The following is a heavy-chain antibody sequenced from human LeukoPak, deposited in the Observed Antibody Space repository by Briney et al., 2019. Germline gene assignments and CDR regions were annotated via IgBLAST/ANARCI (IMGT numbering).Heavy chain of an antibody. Sequence: PGGSLGLSCAASGFTFSSYWMSWVRQAPGKGLEWVANIKQDGSEKYYVDSVKGRFTISRDNAKNSLYLQMNSLRAEDTAVYYCARDSRGSYGDAFDIWGQGTMVTVSS. CDR3: ARDSRGSYGDAFDI. D-gene: IGHD1-26*01. CDR2: IKQDGSEK. V-gene: IGHV3-7*01. CDR1: GFTFSSYW. J-gene: IGHJ3*02.